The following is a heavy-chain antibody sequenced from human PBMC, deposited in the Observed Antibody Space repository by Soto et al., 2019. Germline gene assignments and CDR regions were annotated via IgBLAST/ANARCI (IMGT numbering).Heavy chain of an antibody. J-gene: IGHJ4*02. D-gene: IGHD3-3*01. CDR3: ARNSYDFWSGYYSVVYCDC. Sequence: SETLSLTCAVYGRSFSGHYWTWIRQPPGKGLEWVGEITRSGNTNYNPSLKSRVTISVDTSKNQFSLKLSSVTAAGTAVFYCARNSYDFWSGYYSVVYCDCWAQGSPVSV. CDR1: GRSFSGHY. CDR2: ITRSGNT. V-gene: IGHV4-34*01.